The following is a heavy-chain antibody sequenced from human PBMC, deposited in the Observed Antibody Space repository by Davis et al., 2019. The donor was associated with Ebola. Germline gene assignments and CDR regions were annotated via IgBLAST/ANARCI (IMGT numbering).Heavy chain of an antibody. CDR1: GECFSGYF. Sequence: GSLRLSCHDSGECFSGYFWTWIWHPPWRGLEWIGSVNHRVSTDCNSPLKRRLNISVDTSKNQFSLKLSSVTAADTAVFYCARGRPPYYYDSSGRDYDHGMDVWGQGTTVTVSS. CDR2: VNHRVST. J-gene: IGHJ6*02. D-gene: IGHD3-22*01. CDR3: ARGRPPYYYDSSGRDYDHGMDV. V-gene: IGHV4-34*01.